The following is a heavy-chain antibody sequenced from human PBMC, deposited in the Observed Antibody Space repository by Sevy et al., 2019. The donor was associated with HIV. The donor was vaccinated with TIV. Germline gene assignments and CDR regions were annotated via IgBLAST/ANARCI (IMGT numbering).Heavy chain of an antibody. V-gene: IGHV4-30-4*01. CDR2: THYSGTT. CDR3: ARGGYKYGFQYFDY. D-gene: IGHD5-18*01. Sequence: SETLSLTCTVSGGSFSSGDYYWTWIRQPPGTGLEWIGYTHYSGTTHYNPSRKGRVTISVDTSKNQLSLKLSSVTAADTAVYYCARGGYKYGFQYFDYWGQGSLVTVSS. J-gene: IGHJ4*02. CDR1: GGSFSSGDYY.